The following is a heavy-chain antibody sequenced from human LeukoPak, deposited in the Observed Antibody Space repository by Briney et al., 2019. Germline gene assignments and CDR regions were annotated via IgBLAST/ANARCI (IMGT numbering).Heavy chain of an antibody. Sequence: PGGSLRLSCAASGFTFSSYSMNWVRQAPGKGLEWVANIKQDGSEKYYVDSMKGRFTISRDNAKNSLYLQMNSLRAEDTAVYYCARDRYGDYYDSSGYYWWGQGTLVTVSS. CDR3: ARDRYGDYYDSSGYYW. V-gene: IGHV3-7*01. CDR1: GFTFSSYS. CDR2: IKQDGSEK. D-gene: IGHD3-22*01. J-gene: IGHJ4*02.